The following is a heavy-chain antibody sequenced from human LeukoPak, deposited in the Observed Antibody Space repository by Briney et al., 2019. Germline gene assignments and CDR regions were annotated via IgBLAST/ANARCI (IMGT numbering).Heavy chain of an antibody. Sequence: GGSLRLSCAASGFTFSGYAMSWVRQAPGKGLEWVSAISGSGGSTYYADSVKGRFTISRDNSDNTLYLQMNSLRAEDTAVYYCAKDRPNYYGSNGHYYKLNGDCWGQGTLVTVSS. CDR3: AKDRPNYYGSNGHYYKLNGDC. CDR2: ISGSGGST. J-gene: IGHJ4*02. V-gene: IGHV3-23*01. CDR1: GFTFSGYA. D-gene: IGHD3-22*01.